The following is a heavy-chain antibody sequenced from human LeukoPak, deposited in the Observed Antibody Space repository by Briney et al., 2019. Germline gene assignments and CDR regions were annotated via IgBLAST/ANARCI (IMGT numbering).Heavy chain of an antibody. J-gene: IGHJ4*02. D-gene: IGHD3-3*01. CDR2: INPTGGST. V-gene: IGHV1-46*01. Sequence: GASVKVSCKAPGHTFISNYIHWVRQAPGQGLEWMGIINPTGGSTSYAQKFQGRVTLTRDPSTSTVYMELNSLRSEDAAVYYCARDSRDYYDFWSGYSRELDYWGQGTLVTVSS. CDR1: GHTFISNY. CDR3: ARDSRDYYDFWSGYSRELDY.